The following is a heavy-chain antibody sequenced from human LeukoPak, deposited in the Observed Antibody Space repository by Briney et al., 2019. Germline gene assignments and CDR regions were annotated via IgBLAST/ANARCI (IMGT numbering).Heavy chain of an antibody. Sequence: SVKVSCKASGGTFSSYAISWVRQAPGQGLEWMGRIIPILGIANYAQKFQGRVTITADKSTSTAYMELRSLRSDDTAVYYCARGSETNRYYDFWSGRYYYYGMDVWGQGTTVTVSS. J-gene: IGHJ6*02. D-gene: IGHD3-3*01. CDR2: IIPILGIA. CDR3: ARGSETNRYYDFWSGRYYYYGMDV. V-gene: IGHV1-69*04. CDR1: GGTFSSYA.